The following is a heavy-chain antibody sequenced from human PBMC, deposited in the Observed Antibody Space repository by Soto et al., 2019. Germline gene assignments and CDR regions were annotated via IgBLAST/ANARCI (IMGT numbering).Heavy chain of an antibody. Sequence: QVQLVQSGGGLVKPGGSLRLSCTASGLIFSYSYMSWIHQAPGKGLEWVSYISGSGTSSIHYADSVKGRFTISRDNAKNSLYLQMESLRPDDTAVYYCASNVGLNYWGQGTLVIVSS. V-gene: IGHV3-11*01. D-gene: IGHD1-26*01. CDR3: ASNVGLNY. CDR1: GLIFSYSY. J-gene: IGHJ4*02. CDR2: ISGSGTSSI.